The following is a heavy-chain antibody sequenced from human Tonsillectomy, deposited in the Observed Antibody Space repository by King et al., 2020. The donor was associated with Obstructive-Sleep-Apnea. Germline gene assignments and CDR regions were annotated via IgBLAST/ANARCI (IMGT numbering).Heavy chain of an antibody. CDR1: GGSISSSNW. CDR2: IYHSGST. J-gene: IGHJ4*02. Sequence: VQLQESGPGLVKPSGTLALTCAVSGGSISSSNWWGWVRPPPGEGLGWIGEIYHSGSTNHNPSLKGRGTISVDKSKTQFSLKLSSVTAADTAVYYCAGGITMFGVVTTKFDYWGQGTLVTVSS. V-gene: IGHV4-4*02. D-gene: IGHD3-3*01. CDR3: AGGITMFGVVTTKFDY.